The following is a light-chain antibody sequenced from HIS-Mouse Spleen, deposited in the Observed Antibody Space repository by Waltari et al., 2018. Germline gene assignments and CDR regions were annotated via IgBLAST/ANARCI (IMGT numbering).Light chain of an antibody. J-gene: IGLJ2*01. Sequence: SYELTQPPSVSVSPGQTARITCSGAALPKQYAYWYQQKPGQAPGLGIYKDRERPSGIPELFSGSRSGTTVTLTISGVQAEDEADYYCQSADSSGTYVVFGGGTKLTVL. V-gene: IGLV3-25*03. CDR2: KDR. CDR3: QSADSSGTYVV. CDR1: ALPKQY.